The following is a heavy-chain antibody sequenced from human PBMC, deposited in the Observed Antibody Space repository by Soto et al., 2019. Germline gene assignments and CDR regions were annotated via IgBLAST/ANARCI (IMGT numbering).Heavy chain of an antibody. Sequence: QLQLQESGPGLVKPSENLSLTGSVSGGSISSPSYYWGWIRQPPGKGLEWIGSIYYSGNTYYNPSLTSLVTIFVDTSRNQFSLKVNSVTAADTAVYFCARLAGITTFRSDYWGQGTMVTVSS. V-gene: IGHV4-39*01. CDR2: IYYSGNT. CDR3: ARLAGITTFRSDY. J-gene: IGHJ4*02. D-gene: IGHD1-1*01. CDR1: GGSISSPSYY.